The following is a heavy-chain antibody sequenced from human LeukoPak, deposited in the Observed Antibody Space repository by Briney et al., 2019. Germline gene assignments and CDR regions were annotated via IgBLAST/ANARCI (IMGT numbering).Heavy chain of an antibody. CDR1: GFTFSSYA. CDR2: ISGSGGST. D-gene: IGHD3-3*01. J-gene: IGHJ3*02. Sequence: GGSLRLSCAASGFTFSSYAMSWVRQAPGKGLEWVSAISGSGGSTYYADSVKGWFTISRDNSKNTLYLQMNSLRAEDTAVYYCAKAPYDFWSGYPPCAFDIWGQGTMVTVSS. V-gene: IGHV3-23*01. CDR3: AKAPYDFWSGYPPCAFDI.